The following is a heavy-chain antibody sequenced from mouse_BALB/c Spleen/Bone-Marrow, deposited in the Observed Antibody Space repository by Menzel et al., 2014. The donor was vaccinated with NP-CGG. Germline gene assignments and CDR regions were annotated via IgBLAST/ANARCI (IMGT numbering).Heavy chain of an antibody. V-gene: IGHV5-12-2*01. CDR2: ISNAGGVT. J-gene: IGHJ4*01. CDR1: GFTSRTYT. Sequence: EVKVVESGGGLVQPGGSLKLSCAASGFTSRTYTMSWVRKTPEKRLEWVAYISNAGGVTYYQDTVKGRFTISRDNSKNTLYLQMSGLKSEDTAMYYCAPLTGSMDYWGQGTSVTVSS. CDR3: APLTGSMDY.